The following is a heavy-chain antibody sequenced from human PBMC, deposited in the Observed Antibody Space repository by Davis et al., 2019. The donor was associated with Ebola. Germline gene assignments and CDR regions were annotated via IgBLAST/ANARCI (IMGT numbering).Heavy chain of an antibody. CDR3: ARLDYGDYPFNWFDP. Sequence: PGGSLRLSCAASGFTVSSNYMSWVRQAPGKGLEWVSVIYSGGSTYYADSVKGRFTISRDNSKNTLHLQMNSLRAEDTAVYYCARLDYGDYPFNWFDPWGQGTLVTVSS. D-gene: IGHD4-17*01. V-gene: IGHV3-53*01. J-gene: IGHJ5*02. CDR2: IYSGGST. CDR1: GFTVSSNY.